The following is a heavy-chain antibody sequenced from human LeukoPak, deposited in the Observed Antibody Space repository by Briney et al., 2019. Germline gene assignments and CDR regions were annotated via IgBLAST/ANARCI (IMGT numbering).Heavy chain of an antibody. J-gene: IGHJ4*02. CDR3: ALRGYNYAQSFDY. V-gene: IGHV3-23*01. D-gene: IGHD5-18*01. CDR2: ISGSGEST. CDR1: GFSFSGYA. Sequence: PGGSLRLSCAASGFSFSGYAMNWVRQAPGKGLEWVSAISGSGESTYYADSVKGRFTISRDNSKNTLHLQMNSLRAEDTAVYYCALRGYNYAQSFDYWGQGTLVTVSS.